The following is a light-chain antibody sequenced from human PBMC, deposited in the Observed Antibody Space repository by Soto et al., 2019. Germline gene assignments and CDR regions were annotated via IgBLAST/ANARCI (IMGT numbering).Light chain of an antibody. J-gene: IGKJ4*01. V-gene: IGKV3-11*01. Sequence: EIVLTQSPATLSLSPGDRATLSCRASQSVSTYLAWYQQKPGQAPRLLIYDTSNRATGIPARFSGSGSQTDFTLTISSLEPEDFALYYCQQRTIWPTFGGGTRVEIK. CDR1: QSVSTY. CDR3: QQRTIWPT. CDR2: DTS.